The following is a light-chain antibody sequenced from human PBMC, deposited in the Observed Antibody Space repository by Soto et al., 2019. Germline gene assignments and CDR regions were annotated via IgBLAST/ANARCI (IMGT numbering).Light chain of an antibody. CDR1: QSLLHSDGYNY. CDR2: LGS. CDR3: MQALQTPWA. V-gene: IGKV2-28*01. J-gene: IGKJ1*01. Sequence: DIVMTQSPLSLPVTPGEPASISCRSSQSLLHSDGYNYLDWYLQKPGQSPHLLIYLGSNRASGVPARFSGSGSGTDFTLKISRVEAEDVGVYYCMQALQTPWAFGQGTKVEIK.